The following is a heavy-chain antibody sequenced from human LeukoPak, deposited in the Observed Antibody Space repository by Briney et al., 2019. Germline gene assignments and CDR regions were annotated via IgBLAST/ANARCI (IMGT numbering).Heavy chain of an antibody. J-gene: IGHJ4*02. CDR2: IHHSEST. D-gene: IGHD3-22*01. CDR1: GDSISSNFW. Sequence: SETLSLTCAVSGDSISSNFWWTWVRQPPGKGLEWIGEIHHSESTNFNPSLKSRVTISVDKSKNHFSLSLTSVSAADTAVYYCARGIPGYFGTSGYYYEYWGQGILVTVSS. CDR3: ARGIPGYFGTSGYYYEY. V-gene: IGHV4-4*02.